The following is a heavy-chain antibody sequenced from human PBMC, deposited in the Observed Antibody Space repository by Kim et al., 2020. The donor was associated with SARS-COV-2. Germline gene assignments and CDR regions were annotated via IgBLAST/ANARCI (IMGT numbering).Heavy chain of an antibody. Sequence: FQGRVTITADESTSTAYMELSSLRSEDTAVYYCARGGLLVVVITTYFDYWGQGTLVTVSS. CDR3: ARGGLLVVVITTYFDY. D-gene: IGHD3-22*01. J-gene: IGHJ4*02. V-gene: IGHV1-69*01.